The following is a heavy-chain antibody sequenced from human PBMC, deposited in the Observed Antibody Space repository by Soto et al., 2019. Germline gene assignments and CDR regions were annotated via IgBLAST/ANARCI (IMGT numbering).Heavy chain of an antibody. V-gene: IGHV4-59*01. CDR2: IYYSGST. D-gene: IGHD3-22*01. CDR1: GVSISSYD. CDR3: ARAGYYYDSSGYGHDAFDI. Sequence: SETLSLTCPVSGVSISSYDWSWIRPPPGKGLEWIGYIYYSGSTNYNPSLKSRVTISVDTSKNQFSLKLSSVTAADTAVYYCARAGYYYDSSGYGHDAFDIWGQGTMVTVS. J-gene: IGHJ3*02.